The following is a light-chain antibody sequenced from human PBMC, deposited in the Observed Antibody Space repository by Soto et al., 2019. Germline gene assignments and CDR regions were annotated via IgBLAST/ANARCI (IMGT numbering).Light chain of an antibody. V-gene: IGLV2-14*01. CDR2: EVI. CDR1: SSDVGGAYNY. Sequence: QSVLTQPASVSGSPGQSITISCTGTSSDVGGAYNYVSWYQQHPGKAPKLMIYEVIHRPSGVSNRFSGSKSGNTASLNISGLQAEDEADYYCATWDDDLSAAVFGGGTQLTVL. J-gene: IGLJ7*01. CDR3: ATWDDDLSAAV.